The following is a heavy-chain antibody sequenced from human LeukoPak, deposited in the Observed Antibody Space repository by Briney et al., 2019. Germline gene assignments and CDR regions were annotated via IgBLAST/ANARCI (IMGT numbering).Heavy chain of an antibody. CDR2: ISAYNGNT. D-gene: IGHD3-9*01. J-gene: IGHJ5*02. V-gene: IGHV1-18*04. CDR3: ASEQKASYDILTGINWFDP. CDR1: GYTFTSYG. Sequence: GASVKVSCKASGYTFTSYGISWVRQAPGQGLEWMGWISAYNGNTNYAQKLQGRVTMTTDTSTSTAYMELRSLRSDDTAVYYCASEQKASYDILTGINWFDPWGQGTLVTVSS.